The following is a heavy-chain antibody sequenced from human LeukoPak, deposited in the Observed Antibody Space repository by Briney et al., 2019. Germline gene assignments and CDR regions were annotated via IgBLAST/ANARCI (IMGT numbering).Heavy chain of an antibody. J-gene: IGHJ3*02. CDR3: ARTLYLGWAFDI. Sequence: GGSLRLSCAASGFTFSTYSMNWVRQAPGKGLEWVSSISTSSIYIYYADSVKGRFTISRDNAKNSLFLQMDSLRAEDTALYYCARTLYLGWAFDIWGPGTMVTVSS. V-gene: IGHV3-21*04. CDR1: GFTFSTYS. D-gene: IGHD7-27*01. CDR2: ISTSSIYI.